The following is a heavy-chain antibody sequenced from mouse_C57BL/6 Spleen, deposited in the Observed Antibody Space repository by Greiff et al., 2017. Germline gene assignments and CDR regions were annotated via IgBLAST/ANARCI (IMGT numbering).Heavy chain of an antibody. V-gene: IGHV5-9*01. CDR1: GFTFSSYT. Sequence: EVQGVESGGGLVKPGGSLKLSCAASGFTFSSYTMSWVRQTPEKRLEWVATISGGGGNTYYPDSVKGRFTISRDNAKNTLYLQMSSLRSEDTALYDCERHEDYGSLYYAMDYWGQGTSVTVSS. J-gene: IGHJ4*01. CDR3: ERHEDYGSLYYAMDY. CDR2: ISGGGGNT. D-gene: IGHD1-1*01.